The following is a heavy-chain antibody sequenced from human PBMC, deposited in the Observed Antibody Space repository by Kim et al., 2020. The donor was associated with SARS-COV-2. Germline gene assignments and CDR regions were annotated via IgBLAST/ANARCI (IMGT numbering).Heavy chain of an antibody. V-gene: IGHV3-49*03. D-gene: IGHD1-26*01. J-gene: IGHJ4*02. CDR2: IGSKGYGGTR. Sequence: GGSLRLSCTTSGFNFGDYAMSWFRQAPGKGLEWVTSIGSKGYGGTRQYAASVEGRFAISRDDSKSIAYLQMNSLTVEDTALYYCTRGPRSGSFAYWGQGALAPAPS. CDR3: TRGPRSGSFAY. CDR1: GFNFGDYA.